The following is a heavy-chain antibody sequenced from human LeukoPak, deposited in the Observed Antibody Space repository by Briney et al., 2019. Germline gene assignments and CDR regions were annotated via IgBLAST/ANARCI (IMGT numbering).Heavy chain of an antibody. V-gene: IGHV4-39*01. D-gene: IGHD3-10*01. CDR1: GGSISSSSYY. CDR3: ARTYGPYYFDY. J-gene: IGHJ4*02. Sequence: PSETLSLTCTVSGGSISSSSYYWGWIRQPPGKGLEWIGSIYYSGSTYYNPSLKSRVTISVDTSKNQFSLKLSSVTAADTAVYYCARTYGPYYFDYRGQGTLVTVSS. CDR2: IYYSGST.